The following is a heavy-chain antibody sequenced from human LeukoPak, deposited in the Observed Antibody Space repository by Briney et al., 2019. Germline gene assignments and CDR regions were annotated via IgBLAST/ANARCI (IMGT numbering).Heavy chain of an antibody. CDR3: ARVDTAMGNYFDY. Sequence: ASVKVSCKASGGTLSRYAISWVRQAPGQGLEWRGWINPNSGGTNYAQKFQGRVTMTRDTSISTAYMELSRLRSDDTAVYYCARVDTAMGNYFDYWGQGTLVTVSS. CDR1: GGTLSRYA. V-gene: IGHV1-2*02. D-gene: IGHD5-18*01. CDR2: INPNSGGT. J-gene: IGHJ4*02.